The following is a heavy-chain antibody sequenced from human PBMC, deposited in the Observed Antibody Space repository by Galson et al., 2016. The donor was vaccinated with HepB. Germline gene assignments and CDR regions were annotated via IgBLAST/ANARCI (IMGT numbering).Heavy chain of an antibody. CDR1: GFTLEDYA. CDR2: ISWDGRAT. CDR3: ATDHGSGSIDDPFDV. D-gene: IGHD3-10*01. Sequence: SLRLSCATSGFTLEDYAMNWARQGPGKGLEWVSRISWDGRATYYADSVKGRFTISRDNREKSLYLQMDGLRPEDTALYYCATDHGSGSIDDPFDVWGQGTMVIVSS. V-gene: IGHV3-43D*03. J-gene: IGHJ3*01.